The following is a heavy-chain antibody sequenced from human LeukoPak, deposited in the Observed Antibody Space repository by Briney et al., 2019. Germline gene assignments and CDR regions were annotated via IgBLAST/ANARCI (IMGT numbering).Heavy chain of an antibody. CDR1: GYSISSGYY. CDR3: ATRFHGRLTPSDY. J-gene: IGHJ4*02. V-gene: IGHV4-38-2*01. CDR2: IYHSGST. D-gene: IGHD1-26*01. Sequence: KPSETLSLTCAVSGYSISSGYYWGWIRQPPGKGLEWIGSIYHSGSTYYNPSLKSRVTISVDTSKNQFSLKLSSVTAADTAVYYCATRFHGRLTPSDYWGQGTLVTVSS.